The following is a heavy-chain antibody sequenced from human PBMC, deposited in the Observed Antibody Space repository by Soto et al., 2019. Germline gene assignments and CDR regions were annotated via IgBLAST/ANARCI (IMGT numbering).Heavy chain of an antibody. J-gene: IGHJ5*01. D-gene: IGHD3-22*01. V-gene: IGHV1-18*04. CDR2: ISAYNGNT. CDR1: GYTFTSYG. Sequence: ASVKVSCKASGYTFTSYGISWVRQAPGQGLERMGWISAYNGNTNYAQKLQGRVTMTTDTSTSTAYMELRSLRSDDTAVYYCARNHGTMMNMIVVVTHGWWFDSWGQGTLVTVSS. CDR3: ARNHGTMMNMIVVVTHGWWFDS.